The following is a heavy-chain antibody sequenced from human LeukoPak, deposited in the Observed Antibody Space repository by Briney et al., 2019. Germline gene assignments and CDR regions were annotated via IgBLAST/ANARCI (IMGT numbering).Heavy chain of an antibody. J-gene: IGHJ6*02. D-gene: IGHD2-2*01. CDR1: GFIFDDYA. Sequence: PGGSLRLSCAASGFIFDDYAMHWVRQAPGKGLEWVSGISWNSGRVDYADSVKGRFTISRDNAKNSLHLQMNSLRPEDTALYYGAKDWGGGCSSSSCSETAIYNYGMDLWGQGTTVTVSS. CDR3: AKDWGGGCSSSSCSETAIYNYGMDL. CDR2: ISWNSGRV. V-gene: IGHV3-9*01.